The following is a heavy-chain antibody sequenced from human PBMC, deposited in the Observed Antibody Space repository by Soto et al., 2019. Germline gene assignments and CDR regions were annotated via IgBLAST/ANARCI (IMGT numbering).Heavy chain of an antibody. V-gene: IGHV1-46*01. CDR3: ARDHRRGEFDL. D-gene: IGHD3-10*01. Sequence: QVQLVQSGAEVKKPGASVKVSCKASGYTFTSYYMHWVRRAPGQGLEWMGINNPSGGSTSYAQQFQGRVTITRDTSTTTVYMELSSLRSEDTAVYYCARDHRRGEFDLWRRGTLVTVST. CDR1: GYTFTSYY. CDR2: NNPSGGST. J-gene: IGHJ2*01.